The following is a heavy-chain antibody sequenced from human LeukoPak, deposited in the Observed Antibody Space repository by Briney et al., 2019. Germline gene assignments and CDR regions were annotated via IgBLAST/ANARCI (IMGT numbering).Heavy chain of an antibody. D-gene: IGHD2-21*01. J-gene: IGHJ3*02. CDR3: ARATIVVVIAIPSDAFDI. V-gene: IGHV4-30-2*01. Sequence: SQTLSLTCTVSGGSISSGGYYWSWIRQPPGKGLEWIGYIYHSGSTYYNPSLKSRVTISVDRSKNQFSLKLSSVTAADTAVYYCARATIVVVIAIPSDAFDIWGQGTMVTVSS. CDR2: IYHSGST. CDR1: GGSISSGGYY.